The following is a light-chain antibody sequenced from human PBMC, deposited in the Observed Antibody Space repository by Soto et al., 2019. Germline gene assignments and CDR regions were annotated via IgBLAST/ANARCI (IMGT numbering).Light chain of an antibody. V-gene: IGKV1-39*01. Sequence: IVITHSPASLAVSLGERATINCKSIESVLYRSNKKIYLAWYQHRKGKAPNLLIYGASSLQSGVPSRLSGSGYGTDFTITISSLKLVDFETYYCRQSYRITQTFGHGTKVDI. CDR2: GAS. J-gene: IGKJ1*01. CDR1: ESVLYRSNKKIY. CDR3: RQSYRITQT.